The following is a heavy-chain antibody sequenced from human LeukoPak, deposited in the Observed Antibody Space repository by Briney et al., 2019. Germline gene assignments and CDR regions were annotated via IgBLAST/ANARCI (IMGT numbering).Heavy chain of an antibody. V-gene: IGHV3-48*03. CDR3: ARDAPLVGATYYFDH. Sequence: QPGGSLRLSCADSGFTFSSYEMNWVRQAPGKGLEWVSYISSSGSTTYYADSVKGRFTTSRDNAKNSLYLQMNSLRAEDTAVYYCARDAPLVGATYYFDHWGQGTLVTVSS. CDR1: GFTFSSYE. J-gene: IGHJ4*02. CDR2: ISSSGSTT. D-gene: IGHD1-26*01.